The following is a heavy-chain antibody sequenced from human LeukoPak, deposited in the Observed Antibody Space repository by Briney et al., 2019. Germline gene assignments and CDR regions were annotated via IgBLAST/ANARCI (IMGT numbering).Heavy chain of an antibody. J-gene: IGHJ5*02. CDR2: IYTSGST. D-gene: IGHD2-2*01. CDR1: GGSISSYY. Sequence: KPSETLSLTCTVSGGSISSYYWSWIRQPAGKGLEWIGRIYTSGSTNYNPSLKSRVTMSVDTSKNQFSLKLSSVTAADTAVYYCARVNIVPAASNWFGPWGQGTLVTVSS. V-gene: IGHV4-4*07. CDR3: ARVNIVPAASNWFGP.